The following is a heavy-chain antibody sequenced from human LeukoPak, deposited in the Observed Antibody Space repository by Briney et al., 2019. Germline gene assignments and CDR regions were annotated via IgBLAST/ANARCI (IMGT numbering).Heavy chain of an antibody. CDR3: ARIYGGISYYFDY. J-gene: IGHJ4*02. CDR2: IKQDGSEI. D-gene: IGHD4-23*01. CDR1: GFTFSDST. Sequence: GGSLRLSCAASGFTFSDSTMNWVRQAPGKGLEWVANIKQDGSEIYYVDSVKGRFTISRDNAKNSLYLQMNSLRAEDTAVYYCARIYGGISYYFDYWGQGTLVTASS. V-gene: IGHV3-7*01.